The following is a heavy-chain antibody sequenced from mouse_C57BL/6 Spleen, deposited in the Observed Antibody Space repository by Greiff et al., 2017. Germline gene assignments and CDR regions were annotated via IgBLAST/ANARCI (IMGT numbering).Heavy chain of an antibody. CDR1: GYTFTDHT. J-gene: IGHJ2*01. D-gene: IGHD2-3*01. CDR2: IYPRDGST. Sequence: VKLQESDAELVKPGASVKISCKVSGYTFTDHTIHWMKQRPEQGLEWIGYIYPRDGSTKYNEKFKGKATLTADKSSSTAYMQLNSLTSEDSAVYFCARLDGHSYYFDYWGQGTTLTVSS. V-gene: IGHV1-78*01. CDR3: ARLDGHSYYFDY.